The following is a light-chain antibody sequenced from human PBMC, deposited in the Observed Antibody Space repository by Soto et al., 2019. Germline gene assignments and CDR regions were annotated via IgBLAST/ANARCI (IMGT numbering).Light chain of an antibody. J-gene: IGKJ5*01. V-gene: IGKV1-27*01. CDR3: QQYNNWPPIP. Sequence: TYDGARVTITCRQSKGIRNYLAWYQRNPGKLLKLLIYAASALQAGVPSRFSGSGSGTDFTLPISSLQSGDFAVYSCQQYNNWPPIPFGQGPRLRL. CDR1: KGIRNY. CDR2: AAS.